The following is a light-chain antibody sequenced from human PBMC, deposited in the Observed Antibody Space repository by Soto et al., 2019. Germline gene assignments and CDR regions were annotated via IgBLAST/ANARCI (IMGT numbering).Light chain of an antibody. Sequence: VLTQPPSGSGFPGQSVTISCTGTSSDVGGFNYVSWYQQHPGKAPKLMIYEVNKRPSGVPDRFSGSKSGNTASLTVSGLQAEDEADYYCSSYAGSNNYVFGTGTKVTVL. J-gene: IGLJ1*01. V-gene: IGLV2-8*01. CDR2: EVN. CDR1: SSDVGGFNY. CDR3: SSYAGSNNYV.